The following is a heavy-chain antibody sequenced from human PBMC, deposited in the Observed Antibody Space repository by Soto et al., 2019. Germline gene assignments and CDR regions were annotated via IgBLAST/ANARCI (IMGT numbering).Heavy chain of an antibody. V-gene: IGHV6-1*01. CDR3: ARGSYYSGWV. Sequence: SQTLSLTCAISGDSVSSTSAAWSWIRQSPSRGLEWLGRTYYGSKWYSDYAVSVKSRIPINPDTSKNQFSLQLNSVTPEDTAVYYCARGSYYSGWVWGQGTLVTVSS. D-gene: IGHD6-19*01. CDR2: TYYGSKWYS. CDR1: GDSVSSTSAA. J-gene: IGHJ4*02.